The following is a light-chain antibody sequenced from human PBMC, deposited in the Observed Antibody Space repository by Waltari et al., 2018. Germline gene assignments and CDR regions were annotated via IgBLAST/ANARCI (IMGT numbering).Light chain of an antibody. V-gene: IGLV2-14*02. CDR3: SSSRTSSVVV. CDR2: DGS. Sequence: WHQQPPDKAPKLRVYDGSKRPSGVSPRFSGSKSGNTASLTISGLRAEDEADYYCSSSRTSSVVVFGGGTRLTVL. J-gene: IGLJ2*01.